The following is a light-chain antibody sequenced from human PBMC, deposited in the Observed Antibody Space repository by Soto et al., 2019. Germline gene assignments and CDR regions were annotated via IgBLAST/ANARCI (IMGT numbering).Light chain of an antibody. V-gene: IGKV3-20*01. Sequence: EIVLTQSPGTLSLSPGERATLSCRASQSVSSSYLAWYQQKPGQAPRLLLYGASSRATGIPDRFSGSGSWTDFPLTISRLEPEDFAVYYCQQYGSSPPYTFGQGTKLAIK. CDR1: QSVSSSY. J-gene: IGKJ2*01. CDR2: GAS. CDR3: QQYGSSPPYT.